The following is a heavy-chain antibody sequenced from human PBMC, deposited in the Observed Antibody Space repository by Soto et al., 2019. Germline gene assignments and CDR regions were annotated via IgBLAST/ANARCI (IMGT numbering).Heavy chain of an antibody. D-gene: IGHD3-3*01. Sequence: GGSLRLSCAASGFTFSSYEMNWVRQAPGKGLEWVSYISSSGSTIYYADSLKGRFTISRDTAKNSLYLQMNSLRAEDTAVYYCARETYYDFWSGYPVGMAVWGQGTTVPVSS. CDR3: ARETYYDFWSGYPVGMAV. CDR2: ISSSGSTI. J-gene: IGHJ6*02. CDR1: GFTFSSYE. V-gene: IGHV3-48*03.